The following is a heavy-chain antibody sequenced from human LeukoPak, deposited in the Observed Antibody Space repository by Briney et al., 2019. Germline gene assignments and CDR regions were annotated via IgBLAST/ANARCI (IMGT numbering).Heavy chain of an antibody. V-gene: IGHV1-46*01. D-gene: IGHD2-2*01. CDR2: INPSGGST. CDR1: GYTFTSYY. Sequence: VASVKVSCKASGYTFTSYYMHWVRQAPGQGLEWMGIINPSGGSTSYAQKFQGRVTMTRDTSTSTVYMELSSLRSEDTAVYYCARVSVAAADGVWFDPWGQGTLVTVSS. CDR3: ARVSVAAADGVWFDP. J-gene: IGHJ5*02.